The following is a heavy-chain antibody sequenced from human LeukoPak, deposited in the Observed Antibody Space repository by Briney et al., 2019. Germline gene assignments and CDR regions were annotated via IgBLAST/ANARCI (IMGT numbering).Heavy chain of an antibody. CDR2: ISSSSSYI. D-gene: IGHD3-22*01. CDR3: ARAPVPDYYDSSGYYYYGGYYYYMDV. V-gene: IGHV3-21*01. J-gene: IGHJ6*03. CDR1: GFTFSSYS. Sequence: PGGSLRLSCAASGFTFSSYSMNWVRQAPGKGLEWVSSISSSSSYIYYADSVKGRFTISRDNAKNSLYLQMNSLRAEDTAVYYCARAPVPDYYDSSGYYYYGGYYYYMDVWGKGTTVTVSS.